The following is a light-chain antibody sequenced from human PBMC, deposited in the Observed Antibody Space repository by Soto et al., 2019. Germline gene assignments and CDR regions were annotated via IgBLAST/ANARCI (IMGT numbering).Light chain of an antibody. J-gene: IGLJ1*01. Sequence: QSALTQPPSGSGIHGRRVTISCSGSSSNIGSNTVNWYQQLPGTAPKLLIYSNNQRPSGVPDRFSGSKSGTSASLAISGLQSEDEADYYCAAWDDSLNGNYVFGTGTKVTVL. CDR2: SNN. CDR1: SSNIGSNT. V-gene: IGLV1-44*01. CDR3: AAWDDSLNGNYV.